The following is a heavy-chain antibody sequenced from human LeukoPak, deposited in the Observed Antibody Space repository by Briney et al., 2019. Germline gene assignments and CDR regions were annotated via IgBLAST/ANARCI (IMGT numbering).Heavy chain of an antibody. CDR1: GYTFTSYD. J-gene: IGHJ6*02. CDR3: ARGDTYYDFWSGYLADYYYYYGMDV. Sequence: SVTVSCKASGYTFTSYDINWVRQATGHGLEWMGWMNPNSGNTVYAQKFQGRVSMTRNTSISTAYMELSSLRSEDTAVYYCARGDTYYDFWSGYLADYYYYYGMDVWGQGTTVTVSS. D-gene: IGHD3-3*01. V-gene: IGHV1-8*01. CDR2: MNPNSGNT.